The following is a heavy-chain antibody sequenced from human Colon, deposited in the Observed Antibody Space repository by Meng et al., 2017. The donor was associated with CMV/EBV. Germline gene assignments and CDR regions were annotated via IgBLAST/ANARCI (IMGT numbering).Heavy chain of an antibody. J-gene: IGHJ4*02. CDR2: IYYSGSS. D-gene: IGHD6-19*01. V-gene: IGHV4-30-2*01. Sequence: SCGSISSGDYPWTSIRQPPGKGLECIGYIYYSGSSYYNPSLKSRVSISIDGSKNQFSLNLNSVTDADTAVYFCGRVAVAGTRTDVDYWGQGTLVTVSS. CDR3: GRVAVAGTRTDVDY. CDR1: CGSISSGDYP.